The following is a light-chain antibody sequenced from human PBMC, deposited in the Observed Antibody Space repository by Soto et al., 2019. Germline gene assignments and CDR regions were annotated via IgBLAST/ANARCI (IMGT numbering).Light chain of an antibody. CDR1: QSVSSSF. CDR2: GAS. Sequence: EIVLTQSPGTLSLSPGERATLSCRASQSVSSSFLAWYQQKPGQAPRLLIYGASSRATGIPDRFSGSGSGTDXXLXXXXLEPXDVAXXXXXQYGSSPLTFGGGTKVEIK. J-gene: IGKJ4*01. V-gene: IGKV3-20*01. CDR3: XQYGSSPLT.